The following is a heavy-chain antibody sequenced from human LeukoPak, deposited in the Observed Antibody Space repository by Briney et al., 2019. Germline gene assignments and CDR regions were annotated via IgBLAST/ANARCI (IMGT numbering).Heavy chain of an antibody. D-gene: IGHD3-22*01. CDR2: IIPIFGIA. CDR1: GGTFSSYA. CDR3: ARDEYYYDSSGYEQ. J-gene: IGHJ4*02. Sequence: GASVKVSCKASGGTFSSYAISWVRQAPGQGLEWMGRIIPIFGIANYAQKFQGRVTITADKSTSTAYMELSSPRSEDTAVYYCARDEYYYDSSGYEQWGQGTLVTVSS. V-gene: IGHV1-69*04.